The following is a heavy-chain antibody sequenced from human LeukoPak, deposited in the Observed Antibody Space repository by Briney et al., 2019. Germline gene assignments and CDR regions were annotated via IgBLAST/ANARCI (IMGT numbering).Heavy chain of an antibody. J-gene: IGHJ4*02. V-gene: IGHV3-7*01. CDR3: AREDSYYYGSGSYPFDY. D-gene: IGHD3-10*01. CDR2: DGSEK. Sequence: DGSEKYYVDSVKGRFTISRDNAKNSLYLQMNSLRAEDTAVYYCAREDSYYYGSGSYPFDYWGQGTLVTVSS.